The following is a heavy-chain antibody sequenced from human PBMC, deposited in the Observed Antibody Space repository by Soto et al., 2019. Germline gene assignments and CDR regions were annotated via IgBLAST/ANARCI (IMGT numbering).Heavy chain of an antibody. CDR3: ARDTDSSSWWVSSSNYGMDV. V-gene: IGHV1-3*01. Sequence: ASVKVSCKASGYTFTSYTIHWVRQAPGQRLEWMGWINAGNGNTKYSQKFQGRVTITRDTSASTAYMELSSLRFEDTAVYYCARDTDSSSWWVSSSNYGMDVWGQGTTVTV. CDR2: INAGNGNT. J-gene: IGHJ6*02. CDR1: GYTFTSYT. D-gene: IGHD6-13*01.